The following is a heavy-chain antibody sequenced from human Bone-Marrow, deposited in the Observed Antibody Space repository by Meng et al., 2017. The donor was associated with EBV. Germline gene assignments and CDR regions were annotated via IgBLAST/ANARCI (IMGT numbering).Heavy chain of an antibody. CDR2: IYWDDDK. J-gene: IGHJ4*02. D-gene: IGHD6-6*01. CDR1: GFSLSTRGVG. Sequence: QITLKESGPTLVKPTQTLTLTCTFSGFSLSTRGVGVGWIHQPPGKALEWLALIYWDDDKRYSPSLKSRLTITKDTSKNQVVLTMTNMDPVDAATYYCAHIIAARPFDYWGQGTLVTVPS. V-gene: IGHV2-5*02. CDR3: AHIIAARPFDY.